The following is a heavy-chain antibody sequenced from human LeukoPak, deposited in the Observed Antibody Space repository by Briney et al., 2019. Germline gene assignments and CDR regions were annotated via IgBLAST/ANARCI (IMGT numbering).Heavy chain of an antibody. V-gene: IGHV4-34*01. CDR3: VRLGVVGIDQNWFDP. J-gene: IGHJ5*02. CDR2: INHSGST. D-gene: IGHD2-2*01. Sequence: SETLSLTCAVYGGSFSGYYWSRIRQPPGKGLEWIGEINHSGSTNYNPSLKSRVTISVDTSKNQFSLKLSSVTAADTAVYYCVRLGVVGIDQNWFDPWGRGTLVTVSS. CDR1: GGSFSGYY.